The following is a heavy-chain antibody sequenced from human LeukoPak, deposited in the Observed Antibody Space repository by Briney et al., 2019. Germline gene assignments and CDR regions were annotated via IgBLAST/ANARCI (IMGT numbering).Heavy chain of an antibody. CDR1: GYSFTSYW. J-gene: IGHJ4*02. V-gene: IGHV5-51*01. Sequence: GESLKISCKGSGYSFTSYWIGWVRQMPGKGLEWMGIIYPGDSDTRYSPSFQGQFTISADKSISTAYLQWSSLKASDTAMYYCARLIRVGYCSSTSCLVYFDYWGQGTLVTVSS. CDR3: ARLIRVGYCSSTSCLVYFDY. CDR2: IYPGDSDT. D-gene: IGHD2-2*01.